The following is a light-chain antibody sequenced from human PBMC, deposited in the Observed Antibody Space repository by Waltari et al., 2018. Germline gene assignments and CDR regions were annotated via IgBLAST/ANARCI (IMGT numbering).Light chain of an antibody. CDR2: DGS. CDR1: QSISNK. CDR3: QQYGAWPLT. V-gene: IGKV3-15*01. J-gene: IGKJ4*01. Sequence: EIVMTQSPATLSVSPGERAILSCRASQSISNKLAWYQQKPGQAPRLLIYDGSSRATGVPARFSGSGSGTEFTLTISSLQSEDLAVYYCQQYGAWPLTFGGGSKVEF.